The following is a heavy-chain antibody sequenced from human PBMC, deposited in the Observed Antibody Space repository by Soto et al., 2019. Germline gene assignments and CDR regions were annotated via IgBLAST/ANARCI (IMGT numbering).Heavy chain of an antibody. J-gene: IGHJ6*02. V-gene: IGHV4-34*01. D-gene: IGHD3-10*01. CDR3: ERVRRNYYYGSGSYLSGDGMDV. CDR1: GGSFSGYY. CDR2: INHSGST. Sequence: SETLSLTCAVYGGSFSGYYWGWIRQPPGKGLEWIGEINHSGSTNYNPSLKSRVTISVDTSKNQFSLKLSSVTAADTAVYYCERVRRNYYYGSGSYLSGDGMDVWGQGTTVTVSS.